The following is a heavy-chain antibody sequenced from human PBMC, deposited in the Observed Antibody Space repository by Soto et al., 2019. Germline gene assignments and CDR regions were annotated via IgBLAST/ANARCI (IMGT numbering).Heavy chain of an antibody. V-gene: IGHV4-34*01. CDR1: GGSFSGYY. D-gene: IGHD3-10*01. CDR2: INHSGST. CDR3: ARDLYGFGESKCRHYYGLDV. Sequence: PSETLSLTCAVYGGSFSGYYWSWIRQPPGKGLEWIGEINHSGSTNYNPSLKSRVTISVDTSKNQFSLKMSSVTAADTAVYYCARDLYGFGESKCRHYYGLDVWGQGSTVTVSS. J-gene: IGHJ6*02.